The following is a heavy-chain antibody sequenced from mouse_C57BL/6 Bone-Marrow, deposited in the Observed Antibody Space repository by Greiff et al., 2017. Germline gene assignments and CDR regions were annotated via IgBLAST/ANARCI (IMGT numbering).Heavy chain of an antibody. V-gene: IGHV1-55*01. Sequence: QVQLQQPGPELVKPGASVKMSCTASGYTFTSYWITWVKQRPGQGLEWIGDLYPGCGSTNYNEKFKSKATLTVDTSSSTAYTQLSSLTSEYSAVYYCTRAYYSNYWYVDVWGTGTTVTVSA. CDR3: TRAYYSNYWYVDV. D-gene: IGHD2-5*01. CDR1: GYTFTSYW. J-gene: IGHJ1*03. CDR2: LYPGCGST.